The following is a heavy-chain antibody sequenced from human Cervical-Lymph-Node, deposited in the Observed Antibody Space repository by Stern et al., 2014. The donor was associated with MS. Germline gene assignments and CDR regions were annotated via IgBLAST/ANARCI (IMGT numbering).Heavy chain of an antibody. CDR3: ATGGGGSYYFDY. D-gene: IGHD2-8*02. CDR1: GGTISSYA. CDR2: IFPIFGTA. J-gene: IGHJ4*02. Sequence: QVQLVQSGAEVKKPGSSVKVSCKASGGTISSYAINWVRQAPGKGLEWMGGIFPIFGTANGAQKFQVRVAFTTDESSKTTYMELASLRSEYSSVNYCATGGGGSYYFDYWAQGTLVTVSS. V-gene: IGHV1-69*01.